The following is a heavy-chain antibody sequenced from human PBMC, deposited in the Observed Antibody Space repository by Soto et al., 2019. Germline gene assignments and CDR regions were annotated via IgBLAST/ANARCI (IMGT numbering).Heavy chain of an antibody. CDR3: ARREGANWFDP. J-gene: IGHJ5*02. CDR2: IYYSGST. V-gene: IGHV4-31*03. D-gene: IGHD1-26*01. CDR1: GGSISSGGYY. Sequence: ASETLSLTCTVSGGSISSGGYYWSWIRQHPGKGLEWIGYIYYSGSTYYNPSLKSRVTISVDTSKNQFSLKLSSVTAADTAVYYCARREGANWFDPWGQGTLVTVSS.